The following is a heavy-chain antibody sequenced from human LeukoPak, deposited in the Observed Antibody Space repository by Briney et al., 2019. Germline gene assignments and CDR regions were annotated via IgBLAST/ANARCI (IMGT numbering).Heavy chain of an antibody. V-gene: IGHV1-69*01. CDR3: ARVHPNSPSRYFDY. J-gene: IGHJ4*02. Sequence: ASVKVSCKASGGTFSSYAIGWVRQAPGQGLEWMGGIIPIFGTANYAQKFQGRVTITADESTSTAYMELSSLRSEDTAVYYCARVHPNSPSRYFDYWGQGTLVTVSS. D-gene: IGHD4-23*01. CDR2: IIPIFGTA. CDR1: GGTFSSYA.